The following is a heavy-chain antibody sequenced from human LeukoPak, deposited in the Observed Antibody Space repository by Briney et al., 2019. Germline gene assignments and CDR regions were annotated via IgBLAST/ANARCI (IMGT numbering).Heavy chain of an antibody. D-gene: IGHD6-19*01. J-gene: IGHJ4*02. CDR2: ISYDGSNK. Sequence: GGSLRLSCAASGFTFSSYAMHWVRQAPGKGLEWVAVISYDGSNKYYADSVKGRFTISRDNSKNTLYLQMNSLRAEDTAVYYCARLYSSGWYSPLAYWGQGTLVTVSS. V-gene: IGHV3-30-3*01. CDR3: ARLYSSGWYSPLAY. CDR1: GFTFSSYA.